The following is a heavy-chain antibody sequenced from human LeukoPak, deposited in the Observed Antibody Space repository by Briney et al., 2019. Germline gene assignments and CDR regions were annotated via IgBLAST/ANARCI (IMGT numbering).Heavy chain of an antibody. Sequence: SVKVSCKASGGTLSSYAISWVRQAPGQGLEWMGGIIPIFGTANYAQKFQGRVTITADESTSTAYMELSSLRSEDTAVYYCARGGGMVRGVTDPYYYYGMDVWGKGTTVTVSS. D-gene: IGHD3-10*01. CDR2: IIPIFGTA. CDR3: ARGGGMVRGVTDPYYYYGMDV. V-gene: IGHV1-69*13. CDR1: GGTLSSYA. J-gene: IGHJ6*04.